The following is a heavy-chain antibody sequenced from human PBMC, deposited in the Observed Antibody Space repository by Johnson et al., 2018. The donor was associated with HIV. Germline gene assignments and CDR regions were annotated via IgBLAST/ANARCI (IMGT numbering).Heavy chain of an antibody. J-gene: IGHJ3*02. Sequence: MLLVESGGGLVQPGGSLRLSCASGFTVSTNYMSWVRQAPGKGLEWVSAIYSGATTYYADSVTGRFPISIAHSKNTLYLQMNSLRAEDTAVYYCARGGRWYYYDSSGPLRAFDIWGQGTTVTVSP. CDR2: IYSGATT. CDR3: ARGGRWYYYDSSGPLRAFDI. V-gene: IGHV3-66*02. CDR1: GFTVSTNY. D-gene: IGHD3-22*01.